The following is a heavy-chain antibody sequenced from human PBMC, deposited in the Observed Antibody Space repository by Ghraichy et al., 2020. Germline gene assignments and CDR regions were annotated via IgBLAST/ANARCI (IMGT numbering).Heavy chain of an antibody. CDR1: GFTVSSNY. J-gene: IGHJ6*03. CDR3: ARTYYDFWSGLRGDYYYYYMDV. V-gene: IGHV3-53*04. D-gene: IGHD3-3*01. CDR2: IYSGGST. Sequence: GGSLRLSCAASGFTVSSNYMSWVRQAPGKGLEWVSVIYSGGSTYYADSVKGRFTISRHNSKNTLYLQMNSLRAEDTAVYYCARTYYDFWSGLRGDYYYYYMDVWGKGTTVTVSS.